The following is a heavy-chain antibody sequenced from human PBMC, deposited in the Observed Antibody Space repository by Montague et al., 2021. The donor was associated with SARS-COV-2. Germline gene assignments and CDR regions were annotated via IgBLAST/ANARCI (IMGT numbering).Heavy chain of an antibody. D-gene: IGHD1-26*01. Sequence: SLRLSCAASGFTFSNYWMHWVRQAPGKGLVWVSRIKSDGSNTNYVDFVKGRFTISRDNAKNTLFLQMNSLTVEDTAVYYCASPLWHWDLGVDYWGQGTLVTVSS. V-gene: IGHV3-74*01. J-gene: IGHJ4*02. CDR1: GFTFSNYW. CDR2: IKSDGSNT. CDR3: ASPLWHWDLGVDY.